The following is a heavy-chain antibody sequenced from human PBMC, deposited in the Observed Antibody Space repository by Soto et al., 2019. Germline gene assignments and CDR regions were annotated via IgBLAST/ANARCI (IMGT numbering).Heavy chain of an antibody. CDR2: IIPIFGTA. CDR3: AMTLSYYYDRSGLNSFDP. Sequence: SVKVSCKASGGTFSSYAISWVRQAPGQGLEWMGGIIPIFGTANYAQKFQGRVTITADKSTSTAYMELSSLRSEDTAVYYCAMTLSYYYDRSGLNSFDPWGQGTLVTLS. CDR1: GGTFSSYA. D-gene: IGHD3-22*01. V-gene: IGHV1-69*06. J-gene: IGHJ5*02.